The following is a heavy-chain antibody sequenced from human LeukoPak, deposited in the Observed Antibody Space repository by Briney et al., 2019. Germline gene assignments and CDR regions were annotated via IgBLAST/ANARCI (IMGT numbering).Heavy chain of an antibody. Sequence: GGSLRLSCAASGINFRSSGMHWVPQSPGKGREWVTFIQNDGSDKYYAASVKGRFTISRDNSKNTGYLHMASLRADDTALYYCAREGGRAVPGRFDQWGQGTLVTVSS. CDR1: GINFRSSG. CDR3: AREGGRAVPGRFDQ. D-gene: IGHD6-13*01. CDR2: IQNDGSDK. V-gene: IGHV3-30*02. J-gene: IGHJ4*02.